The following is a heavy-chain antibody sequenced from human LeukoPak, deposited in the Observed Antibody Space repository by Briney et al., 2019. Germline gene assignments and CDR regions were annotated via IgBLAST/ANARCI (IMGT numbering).Heavy chain of an antibody. D-gene: IGHD1-26*01. V-gene: IGHV3-30-3*01. J-gene: IGHJ4*02. CDR3: PRDLGGNYGTFDY. Sequence: GGSLRLSCAASGFTFSSYAMHWVRQAPGKGLEWVAVISSDGNNKYYADSVKGRFTISRDNSKNTLYLLMNSLRTEDTAVYYCPRDLGGNYGTFDYWGQGTLVTVSS. CDR1: GFTFSSYA. CDR2: ISSDGNNK.